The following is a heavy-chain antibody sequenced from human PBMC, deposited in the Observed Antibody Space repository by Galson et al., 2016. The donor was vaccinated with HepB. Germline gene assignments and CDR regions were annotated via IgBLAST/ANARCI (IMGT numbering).Heavy chain of an antibody. J-gene: IGHJ2*01. CDR2: IYSVGTN. CDR3: ARDVNGYFDL. CDR1: GFAVRRDF. Sequence: SLRLSCAASGFAVRRDFMSWVRQAPGKGLEWVSLIYSVGTNEYADSVKGRFTISKDNSNNTLYLQTSRLKVEDSAVSYCARDVNGYFDLWGRGTLVTVSS. V-gene: IGHV3-66*01.